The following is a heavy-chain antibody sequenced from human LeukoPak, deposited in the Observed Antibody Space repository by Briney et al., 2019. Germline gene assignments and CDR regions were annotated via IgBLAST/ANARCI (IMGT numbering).Heavy chain of an antibody. D-gene: IGHD3-10*01. V-gene: IGHV1-2*02. CDR1: GYTFTGYY. CDR2: INPNSGGT. Sequence: ASVKVCCKASGYTFTGYYMHWVRQAPGQGLEWMGWINPNSGGTNYAQKFQGRVTMTRDTSISTAYMELSRLRSDDTAVYYCAREELWFGELSCLDYWGQGILVTVSS. J-gene: IGHJ4*02. CDR3: AREELWFGELSCLDY.